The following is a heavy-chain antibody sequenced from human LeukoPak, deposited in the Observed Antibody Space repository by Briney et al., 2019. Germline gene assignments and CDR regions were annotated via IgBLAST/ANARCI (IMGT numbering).Heavy chain of an antibody. V-gene: IGHV3-30*18. Sequence: GGSLRLSCAASGITFSSYGMHWVRQAPGKGLEWVAVISYDGSNKYYADSVKGRFTTSRDNSQHTLYLQMNSLRAEDTAVYYCAKDRGPGALFDYWGQGTLVTVSS. CDR1: GITFSSYG. D-gene: IGHD3-10*01. J-gene: IGHJ4*02. CDR3: AKDRGPGALFDY. CDR2: ISYDGSNK.